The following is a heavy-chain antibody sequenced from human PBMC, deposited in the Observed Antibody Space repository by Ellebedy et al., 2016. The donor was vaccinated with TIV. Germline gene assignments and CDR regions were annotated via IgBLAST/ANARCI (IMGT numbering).Heavy chain of an antibody. CDR3: TREAANWNYPYYYYNGMDV. D-gene: IGHD1-7*01. Sequence: GESLKISXTAFGFTFGDFAISWVRQAPGKGLEWVGFIGSKGYGGTTQYAASVKGRFTISRDDSKSIAYLQMNSLKTEDTALYYCTREAANWNYPYYYYNGMDVWGQGTTVTVSS. V-gene: IGHV3-49*04. J-gene: IGHJ6*02. CDR2: IGSKGYGGTT. CDR1: GFTFGDFA.